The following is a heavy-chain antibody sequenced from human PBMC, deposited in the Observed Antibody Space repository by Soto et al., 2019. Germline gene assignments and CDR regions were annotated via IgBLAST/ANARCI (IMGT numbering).Heavy chain of an antibody. D-gene: IGHD5-18*01. V-gene: IGHV3-7*03. CDR3: ARDLRYGRYSSNWFDP. CDR1: GFTFSSYW. CDR2: IKQDGSEK. J-gene: IGHJ5*02. Sequence: EVQLVESGGGLVQPGGSPRLSCAASGFTFSSYWMSWVRQAPGKGLEWVANIKQDGSEKYYVDSVKGRFTISRDNAKNSLYLQMNSLRAEDTAVYYCARDLRYGRYSSNWFDPWGQGTLVTVSS.